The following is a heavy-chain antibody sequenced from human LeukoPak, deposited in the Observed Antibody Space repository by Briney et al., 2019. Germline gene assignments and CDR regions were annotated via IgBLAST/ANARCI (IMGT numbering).Heavy chain of an antibody. CDR1: GFSFSNYA. Sequence: GGSLRLSCGASGFSFSNYAIHWVRQAPGKGLEWLAFISSDGTTKYYADSVKGRFTISRDNSKNTLYLQMNSLRAEDTAIYYCAKDLYSSTWYYFDYWGQGTLVTVSS. V-gene: IGHV3-30-3*01. J-gene: IGHJ4*02. CDR2: ISSDGTTK. D-gene: IGHD6-13*01. CDR3: AKDLYSSTWYYFDY.